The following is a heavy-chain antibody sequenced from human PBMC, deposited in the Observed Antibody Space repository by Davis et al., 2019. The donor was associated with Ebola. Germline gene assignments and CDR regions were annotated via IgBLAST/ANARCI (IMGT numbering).Heavy chain of an antibody. CDR3: AKERISGNYYDGSGYYYGGEGIQH. J-gene: IGHJ1*01. CDR2: ISPSGSST. Sequence: LSPTCAASGFTFRSYAMSWVRQAPGKGLEWVSGISPSGSSTYYDDSVKGRFTISRDNSKNTLFLQMNSLRAEDTAVYYCAKERISGNYYDGSGYYYGGEGIQHWGQGTLVTVSS. V-gene: IGHV3-23*01. D-gene: IGHD3-22*01. CDR1: GFTFRSYA.